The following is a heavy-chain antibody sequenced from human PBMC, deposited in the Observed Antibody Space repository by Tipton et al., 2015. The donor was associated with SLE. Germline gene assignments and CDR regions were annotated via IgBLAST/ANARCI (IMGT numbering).Heavy chain of an antibody. CDR3: ARMIVVVDYYGMDV. Sequence: TLSLTCAVYGGSFSGYYWSWIRQPPGKGLEWIGEINHSGSTNYNPSLKSRVTISVDTSKNQSSLKLSSVTAADTAVYYCARMIVVVDYYGMDVWGQGTTVTVSS. CDR2: INHSGST. D-gene: IGHD3-22*01. J-gene: IGHJ6*02. CDR1: GGSFSGYY. V-gene: IGHV4-34*01.